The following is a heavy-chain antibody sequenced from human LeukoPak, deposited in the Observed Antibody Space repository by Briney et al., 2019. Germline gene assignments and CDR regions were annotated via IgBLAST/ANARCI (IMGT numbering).Heavy chain of an antibody. CDR2: IIPIFGTA. D-gene: IGHD2-2*01. CDR1: GYTFTSYG. V-gene: IGHV1-69*05. J-gene: IGHJ4*02. Sequence: GASVKVSCKASGYTFTSYGISWVRQAPGQGLEWMGGIIPIFGTANYAQKFQGRVTITTDESTSTAYMELSSLRSEDTAVYYCARGGGTLVPTIDYWGQGTLVTVSS. CDR3: ARGGGTLVPTIDY.